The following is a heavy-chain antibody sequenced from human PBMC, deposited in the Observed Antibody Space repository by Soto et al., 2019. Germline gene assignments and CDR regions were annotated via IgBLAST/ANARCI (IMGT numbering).Heavy chain of an antibody. Sequence: GASVKVSCKASGGTFSSYAISWVRQAPGEGLEWMGGIIPIFGTANYAQKFQGRVTITADESTSTAYMELSSLRSEDTAVYYCAAYYYDSSGYSLYWCFDLWGRGTLVTVSS. CDR1: GGTFSSYA. CDR2: IIPIFGTA. CDR3: AAYYYDSSGYSLYWCFDL. D-gene: IGHD3-22*01. V-gene: IGHV1-69*13. J-gene: IGHJ2*01.